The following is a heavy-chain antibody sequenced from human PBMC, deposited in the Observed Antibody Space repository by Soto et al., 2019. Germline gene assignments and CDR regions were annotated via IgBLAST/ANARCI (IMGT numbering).Heavy chain of an antibody. Sequence: PGEPLKISCKGSGYSFTSYWIGWVRQMPGKGLEWMGIIYPGDSHTRYSPSFQGQVTISADKSISTDYLQWSRLKPSDTARYYCATREGGSSWYQIAYYWGQGTLVTVSS. V-gene: IGHV5-51*01. CDR2: IYPGDSHT. CDR1: GYSFTSYW. D-gene: IGHD6-13*01. J-gene: IGHJ4*02. CDR3: ATREGGSSWYQIAYY.